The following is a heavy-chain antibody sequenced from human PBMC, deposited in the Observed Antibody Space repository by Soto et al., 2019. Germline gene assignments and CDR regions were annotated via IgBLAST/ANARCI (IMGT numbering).Heavy chain of an antibody. CDR3: ARVVGSSEHDY. CDR2: TYYRSKWYS. Sequence: QXLSLTCAISGDXVSSNSDAWNWIRQSPSRGLEWLGRTYYRSKWYSHYAVSAKSRITIKPEKSKNQFSLQMNSVTPEATAVYYCARVVGSSEHDYWGQGTLGTVSS. D-gene: IGHD6-13*01. J-gene: IGHJ4*02. CDR1: GDXVSSNSDA. V-gene: IGHV6-1*01.